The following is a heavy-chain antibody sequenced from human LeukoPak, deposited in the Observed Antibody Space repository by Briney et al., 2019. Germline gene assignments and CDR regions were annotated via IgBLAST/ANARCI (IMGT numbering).Heavy chain of an antibody. CDR2: INTDGSST. V-gene: IGHV3-74*01. CDR1: GFTLSNFW. J-gene: IGHJ4*02. CDR3: AKDYYDSSGYYLSSELLDY. Sequence: GGSLRLSCSASGFTLSNFWIHWVRQAPGKGLVWVSRINTDGSSTNYADSVKGRFTISRDNSKNTLYLQMNSLRAEDTAVYYCAKDYYDSSGYYLSSELLDYWGQGTLVTVSS. D-gene: IGHD3-22*01.